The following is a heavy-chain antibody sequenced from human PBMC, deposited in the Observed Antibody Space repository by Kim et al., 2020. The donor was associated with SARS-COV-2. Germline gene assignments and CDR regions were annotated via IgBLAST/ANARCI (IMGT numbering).Heavy chain of an antibody. D-gene: IGHD3-22*01. J-gene: IGHJ5*02. Sequence: SETLSLTCSVSGDSITNENYFWVWIRQPPGKGLEWIGSIQYSGTAHYNPSLKSRVTISLDTSKNHFSLMVTSVTATDTAVYYCARQDGYMIGWQEDWFVPWGQGTLVTVSS. V-gene: IGHV4-39*01. CDR2: IQYSGTA. CDR1: GDSITNENYF. CDR3: ARQDGYMIGWQEDWFVP.